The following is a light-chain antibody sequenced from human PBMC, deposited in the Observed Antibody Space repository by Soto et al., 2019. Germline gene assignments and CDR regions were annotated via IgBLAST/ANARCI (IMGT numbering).Light chain of an antibody. J-gene: IGKJ1*01. CDR2: KAS. Sequence: DIQMTQSPSTLSASVGDRVTITCRASQSIGSWLAWYQQKPGKAPKLLIYKASSLESGVPSRFSGSESGTEFTLTISSLQPDDFASYYCKQYGSYSPWTVSRGTKVEIK. CDR1: QSIGSW. V-gene: IGKV1-5*03. CDR3: KQYGSYSPWT.